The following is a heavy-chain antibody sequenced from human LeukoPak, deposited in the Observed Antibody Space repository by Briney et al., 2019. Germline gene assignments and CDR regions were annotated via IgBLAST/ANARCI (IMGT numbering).Heavy chain of an antibody. CDR2: LNPSGGST. CDR1: GYTFTSYY. D-gene: IGHD1-20*01. CDR3: ARDLRKPSTKYNWNDGGCDY. Sequence: ASVKVSCKASGYTFTSYYMHWVRQAPGQGLEWMGLLNPSGGSTSYGQKFQGRVTMTRDTSTSTVYMELSSLRSEDTDVYYCARDLRKPSTKYNWNDGGCDYWGQGTLVTVSS. J-gene: IGHJ4*02. V-gene: IGHV1-46*01.